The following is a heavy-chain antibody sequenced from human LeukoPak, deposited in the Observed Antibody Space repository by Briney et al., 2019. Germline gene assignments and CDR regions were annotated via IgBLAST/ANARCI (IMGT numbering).Heavy chain of an antibody. V-gene: IGHV3-48*03. CDR1: GFTFSSYE. Sequence: GGSLRLSCAASGFTFSSYEMNWVRQAPGKGLEWVSYISLSSTAIYYADSVKGRFTVSRDNAKNSLYLQTNSLRAEDTAVYYCAREPLEALAGTSDYWGQGTLVTVSS. CDR3: AREPLEALAGTSDY. CDR2: ISLSSTAI. D-gene: IGHD6-19*01. J-gene: IGHJ4*02.